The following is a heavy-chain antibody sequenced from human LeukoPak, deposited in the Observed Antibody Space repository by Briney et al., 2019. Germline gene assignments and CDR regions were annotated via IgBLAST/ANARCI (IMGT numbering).Heavy chain of an antibody. J-gene: IGHJ4*02. Sequence: HTGGSLRLSCAASGFTFSSFGMHWVRQAPGKGLEWVAIIWSDGSNEVYIESVKGRFTISRDNSKNTLYLRMNSLRGEDTAMYFCARGCGGGPGCYILDYWGQGTLVTVSS. V-gene: IGHV3-33*01. CDR3: ARGCGGGPGCYILDY. CDR2: IWSDGSNE. D-gene: IGHD2-15*01. CDR1: GFTFSSFG.